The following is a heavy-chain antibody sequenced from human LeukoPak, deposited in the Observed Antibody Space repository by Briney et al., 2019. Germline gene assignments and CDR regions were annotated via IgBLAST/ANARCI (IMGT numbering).Heavy chain of an antibody. J-gene: IGHJ4*02. CDR3: ARDLSGVTGYTYGRGIDY. CDR2: ISGSGGST. CDR1: GFTFSSYA. V-gene: IGHV3-23*01. Sequence: PGGSLRLSCAASGFTFSSYAMSWVRQAPGKGLEWVSAISGSGGSTYYADSVKGRFTISRDNAKKSLYLQMNSLRAEDTAVYYCARDLSGVTGYTYGRGIDYWGQGTLVTVSS. D-gene: IGHD5-18*01.